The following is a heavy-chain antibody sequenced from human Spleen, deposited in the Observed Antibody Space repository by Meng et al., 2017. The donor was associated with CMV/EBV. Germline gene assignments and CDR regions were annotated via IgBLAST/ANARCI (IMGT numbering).Heavy chain of an antibody. CDR3: ARGQREDYSKHLFGY. J-gene: IGHJ4*02. CDR2: ISSSSSYI. D-gene: IGHD4-11*01. CDR1: GFTFSTYN. V-gene: IGHV3-21*01. Sequence: GGSLRLSCAASGFTFSTYNMNWVRQAPGKGLEWVSSISSSSSYIYYADSVKGRFTISRDDAKNSLYLQMNSLRAEDTAVYYCARGQREDYSKHLFGYWGQGSLVTVSS.